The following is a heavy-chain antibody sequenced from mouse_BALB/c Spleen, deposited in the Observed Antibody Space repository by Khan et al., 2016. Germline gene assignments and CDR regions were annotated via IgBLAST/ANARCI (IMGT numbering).Heavy chain of an antibody. CDR2: IDPATGNT. D-gene: IGHD2-4*01. V-gene: IGHV14-3*02. CDR1: GFNIKDTY. J-gene: IGHJ3*01. CDR3: ARSPYDYDVGFAY. Sequence: VQLQQSGAELVKPGASVKLSCTASGFNIKDTYMHWVKQRPEQGLEWIGRIDPATGNTKYAPKFQGKATITAATSSNTAYLQLSSLTSEATAVYYCARSPYDYDVGFAYWGQGTLVTVSA.